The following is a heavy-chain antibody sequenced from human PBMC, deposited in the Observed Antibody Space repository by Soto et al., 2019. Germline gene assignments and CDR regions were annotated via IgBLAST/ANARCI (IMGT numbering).Heavy chain of an antibody. V-gene: IGHV1-8*01. D-gene: IGHD2-2*01. CDR1: GYTFTSYD. CDR3: ARGPGWDIVVVPAALDAFDI. Sequence: ASVKVSYKASGYTFTSYDINWVRQATGQGLEWMGWMNPNSGNTGYAQKFQGRVTMTRNTSISTAYMELSSLRSEDTAVYYCARGPGWDIVVVPAALDAFDIWGEGTMVTVSS. CDR2: MNPNSGNT. J-gene: IGHJ3*02.